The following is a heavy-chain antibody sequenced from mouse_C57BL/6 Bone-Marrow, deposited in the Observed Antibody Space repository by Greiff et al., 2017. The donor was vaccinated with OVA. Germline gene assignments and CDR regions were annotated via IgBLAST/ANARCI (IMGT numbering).Heavy chain of an antibody. V-gene: IGHV14-4*01. CDR2: IDPENCDT. J-gene: IGHJ2*01. Sequence: SFPFSFPSSFFNIKYYYIHFFNESPEQGLEWIGWIDPENCDTEYASKFQGKATITADTSSKTVYLHLSSLTSEDTAVYYCTTYRYWGQGTTLTVSS. CDR1: FFNIKYYY. CDR3: TTYRY.